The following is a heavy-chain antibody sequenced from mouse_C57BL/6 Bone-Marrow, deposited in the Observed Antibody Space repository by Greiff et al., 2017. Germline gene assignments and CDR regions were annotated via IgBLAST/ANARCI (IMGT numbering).Heavy chain of an antibody. Sequence: EVQLQQSGAELVRPGASVKLSCTASGFNIKDDYMHWVKQRPEQGLEWIGWIDPGNGDTEYAPKFQGKATITADTSSNTAYLQLSSLTSEDTAVDYGTFLYYGSSFDVWGTGTTVTVSS. CDR2: IDPGNGDT. J-gene: IGHJ1*03. D-gene: IGHD1-1*01. V-gene: IGHV14-4*01. CDR3: TFLYYGSSFDV. CDR1: GFNIKDDY.